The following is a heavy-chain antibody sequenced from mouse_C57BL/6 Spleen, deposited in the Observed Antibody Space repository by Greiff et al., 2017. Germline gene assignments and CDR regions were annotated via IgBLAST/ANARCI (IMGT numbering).Heavy chain of an antibody. CDR1: GYTFTSYW. V-gene: IGHV1-74*01. CDR3: AIKEIFTTVLDY. CDR2: IHPSDSET. Sequence: QVHVKQPGAELVKPGASVKVSCKASGYTFTSYWMHWVKQRPGQGLEWIGRIHPSDSETNYNQKFKGKATLTVDKSSSTAYMQLSSLTSEDSAVYYWAIKEIFTTVLDYWGQGTSVTVSS. D-gene: IGHD1-1*01. J-gene: IGHJ4*01.